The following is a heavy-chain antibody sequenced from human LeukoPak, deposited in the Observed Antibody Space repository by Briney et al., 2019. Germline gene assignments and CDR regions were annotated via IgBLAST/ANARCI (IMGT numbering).Heavy chain of an antibody. V-gene: IGHV3-23*01. D-gene: IGHD5-18*01. CDR2: ISGSGGST. CDR1: GLTFSSYA. J-gene: IGHJ4*02. CDR3: ITAAGYNFGQY. Sequence: GGSLRLSCAASGLTFSSYAMSWVRQAPGRGLEWVSAISGSGGSTYYADSVKGRFTISRDNSKNTLYLQINSLRAEDTAVYYCITAAGYNFGQYWGQGTLVTVSS.